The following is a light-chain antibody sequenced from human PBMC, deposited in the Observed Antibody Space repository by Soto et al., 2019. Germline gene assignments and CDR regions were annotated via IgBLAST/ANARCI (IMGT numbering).Light chain of an antibody. J-gene: IGLJ2*01. Sequence: QSALTQSRSVSGSPGQSVTISCTETSSHVGGYKYVSWYQQHPGKAPKLMIYDVSKRPSGVPDRFSGSKSGNTASLTISGLQAEDEADYYCCSYTYNYVVFGGGTQLTV. CDR3: CSYTYNYVV. V-gene: IGLV2-11*01. CDR2: DVS. CDR1: SSHVGGYKY.